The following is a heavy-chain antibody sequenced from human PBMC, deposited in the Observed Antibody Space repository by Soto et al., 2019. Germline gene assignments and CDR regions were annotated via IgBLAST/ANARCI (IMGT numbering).Heavy chain of an antibody. D-gene: IGHD3-10*01. Sequence: GSLRLSCAASGFVFNLYWMHWVRQVPGEGPEWVTRINDDGTRTDYADSAKGRFTISRDNAKDILYLQMNALRVDDTAVYYCIRGPRPSSVGTGAFWGQGTLVTVSS. CDR1: GFVFNLYW. V-gene: IGHV3-74*01. J-gene: IGHJ4*02. CDR2: INDDGTRT. CDR3: IRGPRPSSVGTGAF.